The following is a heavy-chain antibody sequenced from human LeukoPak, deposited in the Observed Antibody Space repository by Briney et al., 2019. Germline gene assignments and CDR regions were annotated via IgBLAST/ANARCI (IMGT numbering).Heavy chain of an antibody. CDR3: ARGSAVTTRYYYYYYGMDV. CDR2: IKQDGSEK. V-gene: IGHV3-7*01. Sequence: GGSLRLSCAASGFTFSSYWMSWVRQAPGKGLEWVANIKQDGSEKYYVDSVKGRFTISRDNAKNSLYLQMNSLRAEDTAVYYCARGSAVTTRYYYYYYGMDVWGQGTTVTVSS. D-gene: IGHD4-11*01. CDR1: GFTFSSYW. J-gene: IGHJ6*02.